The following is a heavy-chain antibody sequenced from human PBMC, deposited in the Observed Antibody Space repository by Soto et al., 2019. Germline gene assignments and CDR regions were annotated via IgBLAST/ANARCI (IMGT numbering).Heavy chain of an antibody. V-gene: IGHV3-30-3*01. CDR2: ISYDGSNK. CDR3: AGSIGGYYYYGMDV. J-gene: IGHJ6*02. CDR1: VFTFSSYA. Sequence: QVQLVESGGGVVQPGRSLRLSCAASVFTFSSYAMHWVRQAPGKGLEWVAVISYDGSNKYYADSVKGRFTISRDNSKNTLYLQMNSLRAEDTAVYYCAGSIGGYYYYGMDVWGQGTTVTVSS. D-gene: IGHD6-6*01.